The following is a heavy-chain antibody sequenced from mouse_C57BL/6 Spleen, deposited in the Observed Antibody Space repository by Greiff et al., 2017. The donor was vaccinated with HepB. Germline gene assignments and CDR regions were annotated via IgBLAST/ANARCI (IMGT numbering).Heavy chain of an antibody. J-gene: IGHJ3*01. CDR1: GYTFTDYY. CDR3: ASYGSSWDWFAY. Sequence: EVQLQQSGPVLVKPGASVKMSCKASGYTFTDYYMNWVKQSHGKSLEWIGVINPYNGGTSYNQKFKGKATLTVDKSSSTAYMELNSLTSEDSAVYYCASYGSSWDWFAYWGQGTLVTVSA. V-gene: IGHV1-19*01. CDR2: INPYNGGT. D-gene: IGHD1-1*01.